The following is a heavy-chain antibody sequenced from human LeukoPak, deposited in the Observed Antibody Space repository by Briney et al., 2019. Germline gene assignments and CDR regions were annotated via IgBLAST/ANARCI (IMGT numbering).Heavy chain of an antibody. CDR3: AGEAGGGYARAFDI. CDR2: IYTSGTT. J-gene: IGHJ3*02. D-gene: IGHD5-12*01. CDR1: GGSISSYS. Sequence: SETLSLICIVSGGSISSYSWTWIRQPAGEGLEWIGRIYTSGTTNYNPSLKSRVTLKIDTSKNQFSLKLSSAAAADSAVYYCAGEAGGGYARAFDIWGQGTMVTVSS. V-gene: IGHV4-4*07.